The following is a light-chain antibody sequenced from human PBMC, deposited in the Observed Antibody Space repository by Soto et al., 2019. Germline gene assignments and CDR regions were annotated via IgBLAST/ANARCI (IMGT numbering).Light chain of an antibody. J-gene: IGKJ4*01. V-gene: IGKV3-11*01. CDR3: QQRSNWPST. CDR1: QSVSSY. CDR2: DAS. Sequence: EIVLTQSPATLSLSPGERAALSCRASQSVSSYLAWYKQKPGQAPRLLIYDASKRAPGIPARLTGSGSGTDFALTISRLEPEDFAVYCCQQRSNWPSTFGGGTKVEI.